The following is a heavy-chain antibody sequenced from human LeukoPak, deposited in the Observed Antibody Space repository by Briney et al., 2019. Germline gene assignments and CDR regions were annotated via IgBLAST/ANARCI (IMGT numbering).Heavy chain of an antibody. CDR1: GFTFSSYD. Sequence: GGSLRLSCAASGFTFSSYDMHWVRQATGKGLEWVSAIGTAGDTYYPGSVKGRFTISRENAKNSLYLQMNSLRAGDTAVYYCAREGYDSSGYHFDYWGQGTLVTVSS. D-gene: IGHD3-22*01. V-gene: IGHV3-13*01. J-gene: IGHJ4*02. CDR2: IGTAGDT. CDR3: AREGYDSSGYHFDY.